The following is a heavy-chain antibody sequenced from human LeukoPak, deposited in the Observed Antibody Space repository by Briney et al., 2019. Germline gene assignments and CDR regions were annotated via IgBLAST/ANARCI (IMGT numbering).Heavy chain of an antibody. J-gene: IGHJ4*02. Sequence: GGSLRRSCAASGVTFSNFGGHWVRQAPAKGLERMAVIAYDGSNKYHADSVKGRFTSSRDNSKNTLYLQMNSLRAEDTAIYYCAKDIRPGRSPYYFDYWGQGTLVTVSS. CDR1: GVTFSNFG. CDR3: AKDIRPGRSPYYFDY. CDR2: IAYDGSNK. D-gene: IGHD3-10*01. V-gene: IGHV3-30*18.